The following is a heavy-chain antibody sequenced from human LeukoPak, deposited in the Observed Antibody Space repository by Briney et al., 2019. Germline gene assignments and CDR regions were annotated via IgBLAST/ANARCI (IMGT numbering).Heavy chain of an antibody. V-gene: IGHV1-2*04. CDR1: GYTFTGYY. D-gene: IGHD3-10*01. Sequence: ASVKVSCKASGYTFTGYYMHWVRQAPGQGLEWMGWINPNRGGTNYAQKFQGWVTMTRDTSISTAYMELSRLRSDDTAVYYCARDYYGSGRFYYYYYGMDVWGQGTTVTVSS. J-gene: IGHJ6*02. CDR3: ARDYYGSGRFYYYYYGMDV. CDR2: INPNRGGT.